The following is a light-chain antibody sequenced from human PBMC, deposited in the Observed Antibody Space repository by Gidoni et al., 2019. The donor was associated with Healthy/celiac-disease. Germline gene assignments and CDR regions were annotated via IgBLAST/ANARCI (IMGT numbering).Light chain of an antibody. CDR3: QQYENLPLT. CDR2: DAS. CDR1: QDIRNY. Sequence: DIQMTQSPSSLSASVGDRVTITCQASQDIRNYLNWYQQKAGKAPKLLIYDASKLETGVPSKFSGSGSGTDFTFTISSLQPEDIATYYCQQYENLPLTFGGGTKVEIK. J-gene: IGKJ4*01. V-gene: IGKV1-33*01.